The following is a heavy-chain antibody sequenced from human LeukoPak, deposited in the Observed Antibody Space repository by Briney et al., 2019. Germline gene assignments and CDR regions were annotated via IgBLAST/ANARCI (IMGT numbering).Heavy chain of an antibody. CDR3: ARGYLGIAAAGTGLIYYFDY. J-gene: IGHJ4*02. D-gene: IGHD6-13*01. CDR1: GGSISSGGYY. V-gene: IGHV4-31*03. CDR2: INHSGST. Sequence: SQTLSLTCTVSGGSISSGGYYWSWIRQHPGKGLEWIGEINHSGSTNYNPSLKSRVTISVDTSKNQFSLKLSSVTAADTAVYYCARGYLGIAAAGTGLIYYFDYWGQGTLVTVSS.